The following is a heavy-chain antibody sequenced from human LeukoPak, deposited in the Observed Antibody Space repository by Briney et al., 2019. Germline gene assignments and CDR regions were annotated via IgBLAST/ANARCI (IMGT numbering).Heavy chain of an antibody. Sequence: PSETLSLTCAVYGGSFSGYYWSWIRQPPGKGLEWIGEINHSGSTNYNPSLKSRVTISVDTSKNQFSLELSSVTAADTAVYYCARGGYIVVVPAARNWFDPWGQGTLVTVSS. CDR1: GGSFSGYY. CDR2: INHSGST. D-gene: IGHD2-2*01. J-gene: IGHJ5*02. V-gene: IGHV4-34*01. CDR3: ARGGYIVVVPAARNWFDP.